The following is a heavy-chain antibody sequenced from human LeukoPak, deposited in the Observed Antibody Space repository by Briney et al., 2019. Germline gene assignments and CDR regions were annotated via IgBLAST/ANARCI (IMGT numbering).Heavy chain of an antibody. CDR1: GGSISSYY. CDR3: ARSKLGSFDY. CDR2: IYYSGST. Sequence: SETLSLTCTVSGGSISSYYWSWIRQPPGEGLEWIGYIYYSGSTNYNPSLKSRVTISVDTSKNQFSLKLSSVTAADTAVYYCARSKLGSFDYWGQGTLVTVSS. V-gene: IGHV4-59*01. D-gene: IGHD7-27*01. J-gene: IGHJ4*02.